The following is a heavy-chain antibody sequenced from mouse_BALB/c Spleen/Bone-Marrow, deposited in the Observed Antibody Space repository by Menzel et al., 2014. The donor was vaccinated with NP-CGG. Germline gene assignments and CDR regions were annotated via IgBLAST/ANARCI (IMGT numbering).Heavy chain of an antibody. CDR2: IWAGGST. CDR3: ARAHYYYVLFDY. Sequence: VQLQQSGPGLVAPSPSLSITCTVSGFSLTSYGVHWVRQPPGKGLEWLGVIWAGGSTNYNSALMSKLSISKDNSKSQVFIKMISLQTDDTAMYYCARAHYYYVLFDYWGQGTPLTVSS. D-gene: IGHD2-4*01. CDR1: GFSLTSYG. V-gene: IGHV2-9*02. J-gene: IGHJ2*01.